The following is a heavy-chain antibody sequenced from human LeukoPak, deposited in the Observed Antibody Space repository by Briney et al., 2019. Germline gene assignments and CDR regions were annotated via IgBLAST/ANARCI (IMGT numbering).Heavy chain of an antibody. J-gene: IGHJ6*02. CDR3: AREGYDFWSGHLPQDV. CDR1: GGSISSYY. D-gene: IGHD3-3*01. V-gene: IGHV4-59*01. CDR2: IYYSGST. Sequence: SETLSLTCTVSGGSISSYYWSWIRQPPGKGLEWIGYIYYSGSTNYNPSLKSRVTISVDTSKNQFSLKLSSVTAADTAVYYCAREGYDFWSGHLPQDVWGQGTTVTVSS.